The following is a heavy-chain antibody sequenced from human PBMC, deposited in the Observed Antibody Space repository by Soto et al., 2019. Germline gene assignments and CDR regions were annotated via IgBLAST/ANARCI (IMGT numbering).Heavy chain of an antibody. CDR3: AHKLRYLDPMDV. CDR2: IYWNDTK. V-gene: IGHV2-5*01. J-gene: IGHJ6*02. Sequence: GPTLVNPTQTLTLTCSFSGFSLNTGGVAVCWIRQPPGKALEWLALIYWNDTKQYSPSLKTRLTVTKDTSKNQVVLTVTKLSPVDTGTYYCAHKLRYLDPMDVWGQGTTVTVS. D-gene: IGHD3-9*01. CDR1: GFSLNTGGVA.